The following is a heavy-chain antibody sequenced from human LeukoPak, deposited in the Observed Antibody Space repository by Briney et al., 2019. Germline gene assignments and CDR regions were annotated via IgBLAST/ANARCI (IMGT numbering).Heavy chain of an antibody. CDR2: ASHSGST. J-gene: IGHJ6*03. V-gene: IGHV4-34*01. CDR1: GGSLSGYY. CDR3: AKIHCSGTSCSYSYYYMDV. Sequence: PSETLSLTCAVYGGSLSGYYWSWVRQPPGKGLEWIGEASHSGSTNYNPSLKSRVTISIDMSQNQFSLKLNSVTAADTAVYYCAKIHCSGTSCSYSYYYMDVWGKGTTVTVSS. D-gene: IGHD2-2*01.